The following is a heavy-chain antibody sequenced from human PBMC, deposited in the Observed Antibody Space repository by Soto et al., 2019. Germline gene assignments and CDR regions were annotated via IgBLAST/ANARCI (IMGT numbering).Heavy chain of an antibody. CDR1: GGSISSGGYY. V-gene: IGHV4-31*03. J-gene: IGHJ3*02. D-gene: IGHD3-3*01. CDR2: IYYSGST. CDR3: ARDRDDFWSGVLDDAFDI. Sequence: QVQLQESGPGLVKPSQTLSLTCTVSGGSISSGGYYWSWIRQHPGKGLEWIGYIYYSGSTYYNPSIKSRVTISVDTSKNQFSLKLSSVTAADTAVYYCARDRDDFWSGVLDDAFDIWGQGTMVTVSS.